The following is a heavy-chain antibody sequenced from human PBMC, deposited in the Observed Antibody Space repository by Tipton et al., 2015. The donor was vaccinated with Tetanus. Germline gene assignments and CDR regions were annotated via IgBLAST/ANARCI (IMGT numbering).Heavy chain of an antibody. J-gene: IGHJ4*02. CDR3: ARVNNEFPKKGPFDS. CDR2: VSYSGRT. CDR1: GGSVRSGDYS. D-gene: IGHD1-1*01. V-gene: IGHV4-61*08. Sequence: TLSLTCTVSGGSVRSGDYSWNWIRQPPGKGLEWLAYVSYSGRTNSNYSLKSRITISQDTSKNQFSLRLTSVTAADTAVYYCARVNNEFPKKGPFDSWGQGSLVIVSP.